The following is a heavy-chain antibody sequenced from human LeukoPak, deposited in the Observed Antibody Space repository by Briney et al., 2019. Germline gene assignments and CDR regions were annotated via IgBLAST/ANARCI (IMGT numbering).Heavy chain of an antibody. V-gene: IGHV1-18*01. CDR3: ARDKNHYDTRGDF. CDR2: ISPYNGNT. Sequence: ASVKVSCKASGYTFTSFGISWVRQAPGQGLEWMGWISPYNGNTNYPQKVQGRITVTTDTSTSTAYMELRSLRSDDTAVYYCARDKNHYDTRGDFWGQGTLVTVSS. CDR1: GYTFTSFG. J-gene: IGHJ4*02. D-gene: IGHD3-22*01.